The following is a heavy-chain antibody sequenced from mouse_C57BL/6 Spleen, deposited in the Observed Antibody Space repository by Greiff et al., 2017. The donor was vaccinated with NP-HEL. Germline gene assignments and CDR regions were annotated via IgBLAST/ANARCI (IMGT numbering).Heavy chain of an antibody. V-gene: IGHV3-6*01. CDR2: ISYDGSN. Sequence: ESGPGLVKPSQSLSLTCSVTGYSITSGYYWNWIRQFPGNKLEWMGYISYDGSNNYNPSLKNRISITRDTSKNQFFLKLNSVTTEDTATYYCARKGDINAWFAYWGQGTLVTVSA. CDR3: ARKGDINAWFAY. J-gene: IGHJ3*01. CDR1: GYSITSGYY.